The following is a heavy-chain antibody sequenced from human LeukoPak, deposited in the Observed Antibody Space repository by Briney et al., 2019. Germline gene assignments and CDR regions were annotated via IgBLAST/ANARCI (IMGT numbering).Heavy chain of an antibody. J-gene: IGHJ4*02. CDR2: IYHSGST. V-gene: IGHV4-38-2*02. Sequence: PSETLSLTCTVSGYSISSGYYWGWIRQPPGKGLEWIGNIYHSGSTYYNPSLKSRVTISVDTSKNQFSLKLSSVTAADTAVYYCARSTVVNNLDYWGQGTLVTVSS. CDR3: ARSTVVNNLDY. D-gene: IGHD2-21*01. CDR1: GYSISSGYY.